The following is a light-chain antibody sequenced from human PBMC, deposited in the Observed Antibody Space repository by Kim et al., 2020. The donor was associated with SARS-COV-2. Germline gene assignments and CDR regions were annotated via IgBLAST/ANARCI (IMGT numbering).Light chain of an antibody. J-gene: IGKJ2*01. CDR2: DAS. CDR1: QGISSA. CDR3: QQFNSYPV. Sequence: LSASVGDRVTITCPASQGISSALAWYQQKPGKAPKLLIYDASSLESGVPSRFSGSGSGTDFTLTISSLQPEDFATYYCQQFNSYPVFGQGTKLEI. V-gene: IGKV1-13*02.